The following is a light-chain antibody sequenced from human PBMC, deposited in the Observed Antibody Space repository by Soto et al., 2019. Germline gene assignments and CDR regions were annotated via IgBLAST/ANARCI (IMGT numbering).Light chain of an antibody. V-gene: IGLV2-14*01. Sequence: QSALTQPASVSGSPGQSITISCTGTSSDVGRYNYVSWYQQHPGKAPKLTIYDVSNRPSGVSSRFSGSKSGNTASLTISGLQAEDEADYYCSSFTRSSTYVFGTGTKVTVL. J-gene: IGLJ1*01. CDR1: SSDVGRYNY. CDR2: DVS. CDR3: SSFTRSSTYV.